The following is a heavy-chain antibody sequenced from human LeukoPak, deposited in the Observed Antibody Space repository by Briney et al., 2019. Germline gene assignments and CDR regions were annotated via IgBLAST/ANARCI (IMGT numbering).Heavy chain of an antibody. V-gene: IGHV4-39*01. CDR1: GGSISSSSYY. CDR3: ARRYYDSSGRYYSPFDY. CDR2: IYYSGST. Sequence: KSSETLSLTCTVSGGSISSSSYYWGWIRQPPGKGLEWIGSIYYSGSTYYNPSLKSRVTISVDTSKNQFSLKPSSVTAADTAVYYCARRYYDSSGRYYSPFDYWGQGTLVTVSS. J-gene: IGHJ4*02. D-gene: IGHD3-22*01.